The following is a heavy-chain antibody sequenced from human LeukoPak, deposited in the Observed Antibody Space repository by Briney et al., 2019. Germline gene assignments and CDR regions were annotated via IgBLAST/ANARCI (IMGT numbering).Heavy chain of an antibody. Sequence: SETLSLTCTVSGGSISSYYWSWIRQPPGKGLEWIGYFYYSGSTNYNPSLKSRVSISVDTSENQFSLKLNSVTAADTAVYYCARRYGSGSFFQWSQGTLVTVSS. CDR1: GGSISSYY. J-gene: IGHJ4*02. CDR2: FYYSGST. V-gene: IGHV4-59*12. D-gene: IGHD3-10*01. CDR3: ARRYGSGSFFQ.